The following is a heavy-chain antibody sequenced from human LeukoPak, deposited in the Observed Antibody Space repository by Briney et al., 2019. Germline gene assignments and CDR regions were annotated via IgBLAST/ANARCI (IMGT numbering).Heavy chain of an antibody. CDR1: GFTFSSYE. D-gene: IGHD4-17*01. V-gene: IGHV3-23*01. CDR2: ISGSGGST. J-gene: IGHJ4*02. Sequence: GGSLRLSCAASGFTFSSYEMNWVRQAPGKGLEWVSAISGSGGSTCYADSVKGRFTISRDNSKNTLYLQMNSLRAEDTAVYYCATGYGDPAPFDYWGQGTLVTVSS. CDR3: ATGYGDPAPFDY.